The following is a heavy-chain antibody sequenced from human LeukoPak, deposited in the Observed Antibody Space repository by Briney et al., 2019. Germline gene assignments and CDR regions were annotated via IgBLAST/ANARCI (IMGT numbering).Heavy chain of an antibody. J-gene: IGHJ4*02. CDR2: MGGSGGTT. CDR1: GFTFSSYA. Sequence: PGGSLRLSCAASGFTFSSYAMSWVRRAPGKGLGWVSRMGGSGGTTSCADSVKGRFTISRDKSKNTLYLEMNSLRAEDTAVYYCAKDARSSWKDFFDYWGQGTLVTV. D-gene: IGHD6-13*01. CDR3: AKDARSSWKDFFDY. V-gene: IGHV3-23*01.